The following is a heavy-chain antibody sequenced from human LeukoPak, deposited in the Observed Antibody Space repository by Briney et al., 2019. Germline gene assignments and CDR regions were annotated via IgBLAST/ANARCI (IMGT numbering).Heavy chain of an antibody. CDR2: IKQDGSEK. V-gene: IGHV3-7*01. Sequence: PGGSLRLSCAASGFTFSSNWMSWVRQAPGKGLEWVANIKQDGSEKYYVDSVKGRFTISRDNAKNSLYLPMNSLGPEDTPVYYCAAAVAGAEYFQHWGQGTLVTVSS. D-gene: IGHD6-19*01. CDR1: GFTFSSNW. CDR3: AAAVAGAEYFQH. J-gene: IGHJ1*01.